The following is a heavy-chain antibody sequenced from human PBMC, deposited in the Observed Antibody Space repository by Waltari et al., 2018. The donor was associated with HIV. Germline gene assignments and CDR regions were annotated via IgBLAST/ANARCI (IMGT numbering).Heavy chain of an antibody. J-gene: IGHJ3*02. CDR3: ARHTYYYDSREGAFDI. D-gene: IGHD3-22*01. CDR2: IKQDGSEK. CDR1: GFTFSRYW. V-gene: IGHV3-7*01. Sequence: EVQLVESGGGLVQPGGSLRLSCAASGFTFSRYWTSWVRQAPGKGLEWVANIKQDGSEKYYVDSVKGRFTISRDNAKNSLYLQMNSLRAEDTAVYYCARHTYYYDSREGAFDIWGQGTMVTVSS.